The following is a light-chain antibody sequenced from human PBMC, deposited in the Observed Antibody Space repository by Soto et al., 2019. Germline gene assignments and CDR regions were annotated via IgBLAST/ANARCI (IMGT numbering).Light chain of an antibody. V-gene: IGKV3-11*01. CDR1: QYITIY. CDR3: QQRGDWPIT. J-gene: IGKJ5*01. Sequence: EILLTQSPATLSLSPGERATLSCRASQYITIYLAWYQQKPGQAPRLLIYDASNRATGIPARFSGSGSGTDFTLTISSLEPDDFAVYYCQQRGDWPITFGQGTRLEI. CDR2: DAS.